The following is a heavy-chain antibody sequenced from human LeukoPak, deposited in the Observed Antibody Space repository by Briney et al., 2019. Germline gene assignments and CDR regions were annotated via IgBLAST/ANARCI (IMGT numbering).Heavy chain of an antibody. CDR3: AKDPDCTSGICYTFFDY. D-gene: IGHD2-8*01. CDR2: IYKSAIT. Sequence: GGSLRLSCAASGFTVSSNYMTWVRQAPGKGLEWVSVIYKSAITYYADSVKGRFTISRDNSKNTLYLQMNSLRAEDTAVYYCAKDPDCTSGICYTFFDYWGQGTLVTVSS. J-gene: IGHJ4*02. V-gene: IGHV3-53*01. CDR1: GFTVSSNY.